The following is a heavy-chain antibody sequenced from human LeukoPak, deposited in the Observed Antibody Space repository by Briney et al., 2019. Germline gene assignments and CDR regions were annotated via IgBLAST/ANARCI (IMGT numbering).Heavy chain of an antibody. Sequence: GGSLRLSCAASGFTFSSYAMSWVRQAPGKGLEWVSAISGSGGSTYYADSVKGRFTISRDNSKNTLYLQMNSLRAEDTAVYYSAKSIWSGYLNWFDPWGQGTLVTVSS. CDR1: GFTFSSYA. V-gene: IGHV3-23*01. D-gene: IGHD3-3*01. CDR3: AKSIWSGYLNWFDP. CDR2: ISGSGGST. J-gene: IGHJ5*02.